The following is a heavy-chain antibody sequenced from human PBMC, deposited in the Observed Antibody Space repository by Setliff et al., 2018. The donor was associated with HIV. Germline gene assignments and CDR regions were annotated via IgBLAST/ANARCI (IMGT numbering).Heavy chain of an antibody. V-gene: IGHV4-4*02. D-gene: IGHD6-19*01. Sequence: PSETLSLTCAVSGGLISSSNWWSWVRQPPGRGLEWIGEMYPSGSTNYNSSLKSRVTTSVDKSRNQFSLNLRSVTAADTAVYYCARGEQWPYYFHYWGQGTLVTVSS. CDR1: GGLISSSNW. J-gene: IGHJ4*02. CDR3: ARGEQWPYYFHY. CDR2: MYPSGST.